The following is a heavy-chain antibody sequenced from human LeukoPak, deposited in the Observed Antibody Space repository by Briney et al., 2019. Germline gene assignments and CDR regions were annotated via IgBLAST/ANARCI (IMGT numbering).Heavy chain of an antibody. CDR3: ARATAEDWFDP. Sequence: GESLKISCKGSGYSFTNYWIAWARQMPGKGLEWMGIIYPGDSDTRYSPSFQGQVTISADKSITTAYLQWSSLKASDTAIYYCARATAEDWFDPWGQGTLVTVSS. CDR2: IYPGDSDT. D-gene: IGHD6-13*01. CDR1: GYSFTNYW. V-gene: IGHV5-51*01. J-gene: IGHJ5*02.